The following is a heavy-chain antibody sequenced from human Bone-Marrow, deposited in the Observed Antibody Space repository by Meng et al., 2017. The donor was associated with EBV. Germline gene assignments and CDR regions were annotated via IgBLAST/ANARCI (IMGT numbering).Heavy chain of an antibody. CDR1: GNTFSYYY. D-gene: IGHD6-19*01. V-gene: IGHV1-2*06. Sequence: QLQLGHAGVELKKPGAPVKDACRTSGNTFSYYYIRRARKAPGQGLGWMGRIKSTSGGTYYAQTFQRRITMTKDTSISTAYIVLTSLRSDDTAMYYCARDGDRPVAADWGQGTLVTVSS. CDR2: IKSTSGGT. CDR3: ARDGDRPVAAD. J-gene: IGHJ4*02.